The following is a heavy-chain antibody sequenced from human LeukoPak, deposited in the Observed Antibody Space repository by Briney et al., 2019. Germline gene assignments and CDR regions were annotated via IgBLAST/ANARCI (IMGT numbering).Heavy chain of an antibody. V-gene: IGHV3-30*02. CDR1: GFSFSSYG. D-gene: IGHD4-11*01. Sequence: GGSLRLSCAASGFSFSSYGMHWVRQAPGKGLEWVAFIRYDESNKYYAESVKGRLTISRDNSKNTLHLQMNSLRAEDTAVYYWAKDDPIYSSIDYWGQGTLVTVSS. J-gene: IGHJ4*02. CDR3: AKDDPIYSSIDY. CDR2: IRYDESNK.